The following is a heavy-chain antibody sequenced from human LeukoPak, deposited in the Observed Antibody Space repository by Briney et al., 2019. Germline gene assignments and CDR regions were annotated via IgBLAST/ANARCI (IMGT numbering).Heavy chain of an antibody. D-gene: IGHD3-9*01. CDR2: VFYSGST. Sequence: SETLSLTCTVSGGSISSSSYYWGWIRQSPGKGLEWIGEVFYSGSTNSNPSLKSRLTMSVDESKHEFSLKLTSVTAADTAVYYCASGGLVSRYLDHWGQGTLVTVSP. V-gene: IGHV4-61*05. CDR1: GGSISSSSYY. J-gene: IGHJ4*02. CDR3: ASGGLVSRYLDH.